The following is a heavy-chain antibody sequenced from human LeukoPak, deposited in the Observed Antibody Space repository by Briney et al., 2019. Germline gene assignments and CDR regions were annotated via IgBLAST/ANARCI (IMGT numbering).Heavy chain of an antibody. CDR3: ARDFERNFDWLLYTHAFVI. V-gene: IGHV3-7*01. CDR2: INQDGSEK. J-gene: IGHJ3*02. D-gene: IGHD3-9*01. Sequence: GGSLRLSCGASRFTFDDYWMSWVRQAPGQGLEWVANINQDGSEKYYLDSAKGRFTISRDNARNSLYLQMNSLRAEDTAVYYCARDFERNFDWLLYTHAFVIWGQGTMVTVSS. CDR1: RFTFDDYW.